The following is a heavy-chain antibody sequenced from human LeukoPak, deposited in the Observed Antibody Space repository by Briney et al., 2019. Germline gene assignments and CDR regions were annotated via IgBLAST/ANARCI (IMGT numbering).Heavy chain of an antibody. J-gene: IGHJ4*02. D-gene: IGHD3-3*01. Sequence: SETLSLTCTVSGYSISSGYYWGWIRQPPGKGLEWIGSIYHSGSTYYNPSLKSRVTISVDTSKNQFSLKLSSVTAADTAVYYCASERLYGYFDYWGQGTLVTVSS. CDR1: GYSISSGYY. V-gene: IGHV4-38-2*02. CDR2: IYHSGST. CDR3: ASERLYGYFDY.